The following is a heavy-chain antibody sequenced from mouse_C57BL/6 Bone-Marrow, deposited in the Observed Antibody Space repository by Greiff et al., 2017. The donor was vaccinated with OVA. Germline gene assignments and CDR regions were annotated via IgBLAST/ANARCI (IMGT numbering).Heavy chain of an antibody. CDR2: LDPSDGYT. CDR3: ARRGLYDGFYPWYFDD. V-gene: IGHV1-50*01. Sequence: QVQLQQPGAELVKPGASVKLSCKASGYTFTSYWMQWVKQRPGQGLEWIGELDPSDGYTNYNQKFKGKATLTVATSSSHAYMQLSSLTSEDSAVYYCARRGLYDGFYPWYFDDWGTGTTVTVSS. D-gene: IGHD2-3*01. J-gene: IGHJ1*03. CDR1: GYTFTSYW.